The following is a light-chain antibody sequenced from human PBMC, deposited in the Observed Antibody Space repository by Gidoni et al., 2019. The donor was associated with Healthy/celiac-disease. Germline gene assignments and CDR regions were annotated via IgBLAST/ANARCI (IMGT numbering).Light chain of an antibody. CDR1: QSVSSY. Sequence: EIVLTQSPATLSLSPGERATLSCRASQSVSSYLAWYQQKPGQAPRLLIYDASNRATGITARFSDSGSETDFTLTISSLEPEDFAVYYCQQRSNWPLTFGGGTKVEIK. CDR2: DAS. J-gene: IGKJ4*01. CDR3: QQRSNWPLT. V-gene: IGKV3-11*01.